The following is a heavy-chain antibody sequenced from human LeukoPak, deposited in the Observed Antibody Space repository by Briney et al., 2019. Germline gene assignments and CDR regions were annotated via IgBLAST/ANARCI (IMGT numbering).Heavy chain of an antibody. Sequence: ASVKVSCKASGYTFTGYYMHWVRQAPGQGLEWMGWINPNSGGTNYAQKFQGWVTMTRDTSISTAYMELSRLRSYDTAVYYCARDLWLSGYSGSYHYFDYWGQGTLVTVSS. CDR2: INPNSGGT. D-gene: IGHD1-26*01. CDR1: GYTFTGYY. CDR3: ARDLWLSGYSGSYHYFDY. V-gene: IGHV1-2*04. J-gene: IGHJ4*02.